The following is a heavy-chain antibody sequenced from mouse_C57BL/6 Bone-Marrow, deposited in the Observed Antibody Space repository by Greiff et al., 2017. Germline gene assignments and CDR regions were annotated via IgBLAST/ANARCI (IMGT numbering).Heavy chain of an antibody. V-gene: IGHV1-59*01. Sequence: QVQLQQPGAELVRPGTSVKLSCTASGYTFTSYWMHWVKQRPGQGLEWIGVIDPSDSYTNYHQKFKGKATLTVDTSSSTAYMQLSSLTSEDSAVYYCAGLNWAWFAYWGQGTLVTVSA. CDR1: GYTFTSYW. D-gene: IGHD4-1*01. CDR3: AGLNWAWFAY. CDR2: IDPSDSYT. J-gene: IGHJ3*01.